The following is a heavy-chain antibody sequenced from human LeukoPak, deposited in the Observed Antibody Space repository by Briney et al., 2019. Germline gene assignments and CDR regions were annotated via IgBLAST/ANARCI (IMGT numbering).Heavy chain of an antibody. J-gene: IGHJ5*02. CDR2: IYTSGST. CDR1: GGSISSGSYY. D-gene: IGHD2-15*01. V-gene: IGHV4-61*02. Sequence: PSETLSLTCTVSGGSISSGSYYWSWIRQPAGKGLEWIGRIYTSGSTNYNPSLKSRVTISVDTSKNQFSLKLSSVTAADTAVYYCARWGGYCSGGSCYFDPWGQGTLVTVSS. CDR3: ARWGGYCSGGSCYFDP.